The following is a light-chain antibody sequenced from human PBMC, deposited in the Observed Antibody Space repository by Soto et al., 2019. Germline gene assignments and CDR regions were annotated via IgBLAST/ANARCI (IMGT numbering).Light chain of an antibody. Sequence: QSALTQPASVSGSPGQSITISCTGTSSDVGSYNLVSWYQQHPGKAPKLMIYEVSKRPSGVSNRFSGSKSGNTASLTISGLQAEDEADYYCCSYAGSSTPWVFGGGIKVTVL. V-gene: IGLV2-23*02. CDR1: SSDVGSYNL. J-gene: IGLJ3*02. CDR3: CSYAGSSTPWV. CDR2: EVS.